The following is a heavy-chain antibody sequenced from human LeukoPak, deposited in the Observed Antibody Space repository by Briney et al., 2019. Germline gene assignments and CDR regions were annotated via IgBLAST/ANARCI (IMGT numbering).Heavy chain of an antibody. Sequence: SETLSLTCTVSGGSISSYYWSWIRQPAGQGLEWIGRIYTSGSTNYNPSLKSRVTMSVDTSKNQFSLKLISVTAADTAVYYCARCPNWVGATRWGFDYWGQGTLVTVSS. CDR3: ARCPNWVGATRWGFDY. CDR1: GGSISSYY. V-gene: IGHV4-4*07. CDR2: IYTSGST. D-gene: IGHD1-26*01. J-gene: IGHJ4*02.